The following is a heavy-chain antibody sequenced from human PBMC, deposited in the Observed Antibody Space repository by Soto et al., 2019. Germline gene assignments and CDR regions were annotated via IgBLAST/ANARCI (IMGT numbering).Heavy chain of an antibody. Sequence: QVQLVQSGVEMKKPGAPVKVSCKASGYTFSRYGISWVRQAPGQGLEWMGWISTYNSKTNYAQKFKGRVTMTTVTYRDTAYVEVRSLTSDDTAVYYCAREGYCSSGSCALYSHDYVGMDVWGQGTTVTVSS. V-gene: IGHV1-18*01. CDR3: AREGYCSSGSCALYSHDYVGMDV. D-gene: IGHD2-15*01. J-gene: IGHJ6*02. CDR2: ISTYNSKT. CDR1: GYTFSRYG.